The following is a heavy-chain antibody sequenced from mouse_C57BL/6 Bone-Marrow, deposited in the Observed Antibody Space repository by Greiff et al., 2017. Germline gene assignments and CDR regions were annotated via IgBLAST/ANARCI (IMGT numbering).Heavy chain of an antibody. CDR2: IDPSDSYT. CDR1: GYTFTSYW. D-gene: IGHD2-12*01. CDR3: ARLRRRAWFAY. J-gene: IGHJ3*01. Sequence: QVQLQQPGAELVMPGASVKLSCKASGYTFTSYWMHWVTQKPGQGLEWIGEIDPSDSYTNYNQKFKGKSTLTVDKSSSTAYMQLSSLTSEDSAVYYCARLRRRAWFAYWGQGTLVTVSA. V-gene: IGHV1-69*01.